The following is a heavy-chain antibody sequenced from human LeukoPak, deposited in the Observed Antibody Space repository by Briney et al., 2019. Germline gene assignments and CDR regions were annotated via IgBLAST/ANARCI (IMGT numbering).Heavy chain of an antibody. J-gene: IGHJ4*02. D-gene: IGHD3-16*01. CDR3: ARESPNGASYYDYVWGSYD. V-gene: IGHV4-34*01. CDR2: INHSGST. CDR1: GGSFSGYY. Sequence: SETLSLTCAVYGGSFSGYYWSWIRQPPGKGLEWIGEINHSGSTNYNPSLKSRVTISVDTSKNQFSLKLSSVTAADTAVYYCARESPNGASYYDYVWGSYDWGQGTLVTVSS.